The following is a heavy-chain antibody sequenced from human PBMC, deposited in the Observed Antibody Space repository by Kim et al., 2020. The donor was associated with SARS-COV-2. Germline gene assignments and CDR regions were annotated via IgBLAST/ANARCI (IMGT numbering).Heavy chain of an antibody. D-gene: IGHD3-10*01. CDR2: IIPIFGTA. CDR3: ARGRGYYYGSGSYYNLDY. V-gene: IGHV1-69*13. CDR1: GGTFSSYA. J-gene: IGHJ4*02. Sequence: SVKVSCKASGGTFSSYAISWVRQAPGQGLEWMGGIIPIFGTANYAQKFQGRVTITADESTSTAYMELSSLRSEDTAVYYCARGRGYYYGSGSYYNLDYWGQGTLVTVSS.